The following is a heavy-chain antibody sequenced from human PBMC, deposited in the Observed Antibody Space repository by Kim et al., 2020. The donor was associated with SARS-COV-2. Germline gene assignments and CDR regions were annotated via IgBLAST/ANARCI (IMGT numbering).Heavy chain of an antibody. CDR2: IYHSGST. J-gene: IGHJ1*01. D-gene: IGHD3-16*01. V-gene: IGHV4-38-2*02. CDR1: GYSISSGYY. CDR3: ARVLPSPQYFQH. Sequence: SETLSLTCTVSGYSISSGYYWGWIRQPPGKGLEWIGSIYHSGSTYYNPSLKSRVTISVDTSKNQFSLKLSSVTAADTAVYYCARVLPSPQYFQHWGQGTLVTVSS.